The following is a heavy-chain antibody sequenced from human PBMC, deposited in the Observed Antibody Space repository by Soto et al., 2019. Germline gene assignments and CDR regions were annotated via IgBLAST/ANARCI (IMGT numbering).Heavy chain of an antibody. V-gene: IGHV1-69*08. Sequence: QVQLVQSGAEVKKPGSSVKVSCKASGGTFSSYTISWVRQAPGQGLEWMGRIIPILGIANYAQKFQGRVTITADQSTSTAYMELSSLRTEDTAVYYCARDPAGGGKFLDYWGQGTLVTVSS. J-gene: IGHJ4*02. D-gene: IGHD1-26*01. CDR3: ARDPAGGGKFLDY. CDR2: IIPILGIA. CDR1: GGTFSSYT.